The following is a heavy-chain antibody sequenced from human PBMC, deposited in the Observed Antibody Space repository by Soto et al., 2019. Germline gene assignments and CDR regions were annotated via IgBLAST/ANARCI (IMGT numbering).Heavy chain of an antibody. CDR3: ASTKYDSSAYYYWYLGL. D-gene: IGHD3-22*01. J-gene: IGHJ2*01. V-gene: IGHV1-69*06. CDR1: EATFRNYA. Sequence: QVELVQSGAEVKKPGSSVKVSCQASEATFRNYAISWVRQAPGQGLEWMGGIIPIFGTANYAQKFQGRVTITAYTSANTVYLELSSLRSEDPAVYYCASTKYDSSAYYYWYLGLWGRGTLVTVSS. CDR2: IIPIFGTA.